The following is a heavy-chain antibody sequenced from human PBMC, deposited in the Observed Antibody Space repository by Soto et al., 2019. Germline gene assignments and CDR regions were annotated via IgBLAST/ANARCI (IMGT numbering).Heavy chain of an antibody. Sequence: AGSLRLSCAASGFTFSSYAMSWVRQAPGKGLEWVSAISGSGGSTYYADSVKGRFTISRDNSKNTLYLQMNSLRAEDTAVYYCAKDLGGYNFGYWGQGTLVTVSS. D-gene: IGHD1-26*01. CDR3: AKDLGGYNFGY. J-gene: IGHJ4*02. CDR2: ISGSGGST. V-gene: IGHV3-23*01. CDR1: GFTFSSYA.